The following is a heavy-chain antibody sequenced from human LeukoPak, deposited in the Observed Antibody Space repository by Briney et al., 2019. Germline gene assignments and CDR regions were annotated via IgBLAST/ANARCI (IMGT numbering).Heavy chain of an antibody. J-gene: IGHJ5*02. CDR3: ARTTCDSTSCYTPTYNWFDP. Sequence: SETLSLTCAVYGGSFSGYSWSWIRQPPGKGLEWIGYIYHYGSTYYNPSLKSRVTISVDRSKNQFSLKLSSVTAADTAVYYCARTTCDSTSCYTPTYNWFDPWGQGTLVTVSS. V-gene: IGHV4-30-2*01. D-gene: IGHD2-2*02. CDR2: IYHYGST. CDR1: GGSFSGYS.